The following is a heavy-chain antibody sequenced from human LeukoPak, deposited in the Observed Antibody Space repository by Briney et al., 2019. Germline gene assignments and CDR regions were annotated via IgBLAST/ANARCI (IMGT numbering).Heavy chain of an antibody. CDR3: ARNSLWEYSYGYVIDYFDY. J-gene: IGHJ4*02. Sequence: KPSETLSLTCTVSGGSISSSSYYWGWIRQPPGKGLEWTGSIYYSGSTYYNPSLKSRVTISVDTSKNQFSLKLSSVTAADTAVYYCARNSLWEYSYGYVIDYFDYWGQGTLVTVSS. V-gene: IGHV4-39*01. CDR1: GGSISSSSYY. D-gene: IGHD5-18*01. CDR2: IYYSGST.